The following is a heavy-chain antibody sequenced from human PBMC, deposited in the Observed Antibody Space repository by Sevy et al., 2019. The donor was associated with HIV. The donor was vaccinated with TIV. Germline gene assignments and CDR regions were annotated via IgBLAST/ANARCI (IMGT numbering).Heavy chain of an antibody. V-gene: IGHV1-69*13. J-gene: IGHJ5*02. Sequence: ASVKVSFKASGCTFSSYAISWVRQAPGQGLEWMGGIIPIFGTANYAQKFQGRVTITADESTCTAYMELRRLRSENTAVDYYARDRTPRGYSGYDRGDWFDPWGQGTLVTVSS. CDR3: ARDRTPRGYSGYDRGDWFDP. CDR2: IIPIFGTA. CDR1: GCTFSSYA. D-gene: IGHD5-12*01.